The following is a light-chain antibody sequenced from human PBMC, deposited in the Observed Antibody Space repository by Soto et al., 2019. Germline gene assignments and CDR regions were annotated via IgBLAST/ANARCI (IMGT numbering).Light chain of an antibody. CDR1: SSDIGSYNL. CDR2: EGS. CDR3: SSYAGSNILVV. J-gene: IGLJ2*01. V-gene: IGLV2-23*01. Sequence: QSALTQPGSVSGSPGQSITISCSGTSSDIGSYNLVSWYQQHPGKAPKVIIFEGSRLPSGVSSRSSGSKSGNTASLTISGLRPEDEADYYCSSYAGSNILVVFGGGTKVTVL.